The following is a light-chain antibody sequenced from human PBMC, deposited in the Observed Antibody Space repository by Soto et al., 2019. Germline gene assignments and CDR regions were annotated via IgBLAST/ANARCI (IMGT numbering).Light chain of an antibody. CDR1: QSISSW. J-gene: IGKJ1*01. CDR2: DAS. V-gene: IGKV1-5*01. Sequence: DIQMTQSPSTLSASVGDRVTITCRASQSISSWLALYQQKPGKAPKLLIYDASSLESGVPSRLSGSGSGTEFTLTISSLQPDDFATYYCQKYNSYSRTFGQGTKVDIK. CDR3: QKYNSYSRT.